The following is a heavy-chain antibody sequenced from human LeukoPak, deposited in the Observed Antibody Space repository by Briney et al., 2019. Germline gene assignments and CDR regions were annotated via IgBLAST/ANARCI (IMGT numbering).Heavy chain of an antibody. V-gene: IGHV3-23*01. CDR3: AKTGGNGGFDY. Sequence: GGSLRLSCAASGFTFSSFAMSWVRQAPEKGLEWVSTITGSGGSTSYADSVKGRFTISRDNSKNTLYLQMNSLRAEDTAVYYCAKTGGNGGFDYWGQGTLVTVSS. J-gene: IGHJ4*02. D-gene: IGHD7-27*01. CDR1: GFTFSSFA. CDR2: ITGSGGST.